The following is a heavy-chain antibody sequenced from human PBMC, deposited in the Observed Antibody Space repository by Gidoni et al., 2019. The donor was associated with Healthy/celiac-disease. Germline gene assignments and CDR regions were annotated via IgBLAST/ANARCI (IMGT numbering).Heavy chain of an antibody. CDR3: ARGGYYDSSGYHYGMDV. CDR2: INRDGSST. J-gene: IGHJ6*02. V-gene: IGHV3-74*01. CDR1: GSTFSRYW. D-gene: IGHD3-22*01. Sequence: EVQLVESGGGLVQPGGSLRPSCAASGSTFSRYWMHWVRQAPGKGLGWVSRINRDGSSTSYADSVKGRFTISRDNAKNTLYLQMNSLRAEDTAVYYCARGGYYDSSGYHYGMDVWGQGTTVTVSS.